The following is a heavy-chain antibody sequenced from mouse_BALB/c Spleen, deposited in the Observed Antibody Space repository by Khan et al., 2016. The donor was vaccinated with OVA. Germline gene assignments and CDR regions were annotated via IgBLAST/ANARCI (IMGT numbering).Heavy chain of an antibody. J-gene: IGHJ3*01. CDR2: IDPENGDT. V-gene: IGHV14-4*02. CDR1: GFNIKYYY. D-gene: IGHD2-3*01. Sequence: VQLKQSGAELVRSGASVKLSCTASGFNIKYYYMHWVKQRPEQGLEWIGWIDPENGDTEYAPQFQDKATMTANTSSTTAYLQLTSLTAEDTAVYYCNTGDGYSALFPYWGQGTLVTVSA. CDR3: NTGDGYSALFPY.